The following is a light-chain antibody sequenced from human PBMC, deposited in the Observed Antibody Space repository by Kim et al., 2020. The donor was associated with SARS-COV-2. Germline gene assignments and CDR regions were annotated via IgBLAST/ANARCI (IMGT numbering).Light chain of an antibody. CDR3: QAWDSGTWV. Sequence: VSPGQTASITCSADKLGDKYVCWYQQRPGQSPVLVISQDSKRPSGIPERFSGSNSGNTATLTISETQAMDEADYYCQAWDSGTWVFGGGTQLTVL. CDR1: KLGDKY. CDR2: QDS. J-gene: IGLJ3*02. V-gene: IGLV3-1*01.